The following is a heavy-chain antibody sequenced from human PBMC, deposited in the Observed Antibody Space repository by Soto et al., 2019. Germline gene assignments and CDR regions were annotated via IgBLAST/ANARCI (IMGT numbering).Heavy chain of an antibody. CDR1: GGSVSDYTYY. CDR3: DRERPDGARLDP. Sequence: SETLSLTCTVSGGSVSDYTYYWGWIRQTPGKGLEWIGSIYYSGTTYYNPSLESRVTISVDTSKNQFSLKLSSVTAAVTAVYYCDRERPDGARLDPWGQGTLVTVSS. J-gene: IGHJ5*02. CDR2: IYYSGTT. V-gene: IGHV4-39*07. D-gene: IGHD6-6*01.